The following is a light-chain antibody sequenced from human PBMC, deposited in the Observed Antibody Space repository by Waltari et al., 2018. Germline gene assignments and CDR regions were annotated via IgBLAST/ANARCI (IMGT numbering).Light chain of an antibody. CDR1: HTVHNY. CDR3: QQRNTWPLT. V-gene: IGKV3-11*01. J-gene: IGKJ4*01. Sequence: VLTQSPATLSLSPGERATLSCRASHTVHNYLAWYQQKPGQPPRLLIYDASNGATGIPARFSGSGSETDFTLTISSLEHEDFAVYYCQQRNTWPLTFGGGTTVEI. CDR2: DAS.